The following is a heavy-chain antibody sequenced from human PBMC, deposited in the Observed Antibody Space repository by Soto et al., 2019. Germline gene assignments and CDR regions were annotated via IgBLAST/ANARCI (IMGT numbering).Heavy chain of an antibody. CDR2: IFHSGST. CDR3: ARDQNGSPHFDY. CDR1: GASIGSYY. D-gene: IGHD1-26*01. J-gene: IGHJ4*02. Sequence: PSETQSLTCTVSGASIGSYYWSWIRQPPGKGLEWVGFIFHSGSTNCNPSLKSRVTFSVDASKNQFSLKLTSVTAADTAVYYCARDQNGSPHFDYWGQGILVTVSS. V-gene: IGHV4-59*01.